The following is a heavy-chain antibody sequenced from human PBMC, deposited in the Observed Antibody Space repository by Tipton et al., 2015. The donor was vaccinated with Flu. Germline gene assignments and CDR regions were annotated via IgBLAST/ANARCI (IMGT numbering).Heavy chain of an antibody. D-gene: IGHD3-10*01. J-gene: IGHJ6*02. CDR3: AKDHYGSGSYSTGMDV. CDR1: EFSFSSYA. CDR2: ISYDGTEK. Sequence: SLRLSCAAAEFSFSSYAMHWVRQAPGKGLEWVADISYDGTEKNYADSVKGRFTISRDNSKNTLYLQMNSLRAEDTAVYYCAKDHYGSGSYSTGMDVWGQGTTVTVSS. V-gene: IGHV3-30-3*01.